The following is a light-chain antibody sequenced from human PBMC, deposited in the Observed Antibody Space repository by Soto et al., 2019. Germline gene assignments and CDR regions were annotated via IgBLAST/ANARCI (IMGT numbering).Light chain of an antibody. V-gene: IGKV1-5*03. CDR2: KAS. J-gene: IGKJ3*01. CDR1: QSINGW. CDR3: QLYNTY. Sequence: DIQMTQSPSTLSASIGDRVTITCRASQSINGWLAWYQQKPGKAPKLLIYKASSLQSGVPSRFSGSGSGTEFTLTISSLQPDDFATYYCQLYNTYFGPGTKVDIK.